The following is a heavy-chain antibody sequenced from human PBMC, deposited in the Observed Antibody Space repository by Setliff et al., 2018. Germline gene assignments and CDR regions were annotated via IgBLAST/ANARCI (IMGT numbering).Heavy chain of an antibody. D-gene: IGHD4-17*01. CDR2: VYYSGTT. J-gene: IGHJ3*02. V-gene: IGHV4-61*01. CDR3: VRDAGDGYGVDAYAGGGFDI. Sequence: SETLSLTCTVSGGSISGASIRSYYWSWIRQPPGKGLEFIGYVYYSGTTNYDPSLKSRVTISVDTSKNQFSLKLSSVTAADTAIYYCVRDAGDGYGVDAYAGGGFDIWGQGTMVTVSS. CDR1: GGSISGASIRSYY.